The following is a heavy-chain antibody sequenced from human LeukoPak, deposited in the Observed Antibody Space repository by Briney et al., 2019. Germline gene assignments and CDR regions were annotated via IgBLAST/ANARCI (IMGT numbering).Heavy chain of an antibody. V-gene: IGHV1-2*02. J-gene: IGHJ4*02. CDR3: ARGEEMTTVVTDYFDY. CDR2: INPNSGGT. Sequence: GASVKVSCKASGYTFTGYYMHWVRQAPGQGLEWMGWINPNSGGTNYAQKFQGRVTKTRDTSISTAYMELSRLRSDDTAVYYCARGEEMTTVVTDYFDYWGQGTLVTVSS. CDR1: GYTFTGYY. D-gene: IGHD4-23*01.